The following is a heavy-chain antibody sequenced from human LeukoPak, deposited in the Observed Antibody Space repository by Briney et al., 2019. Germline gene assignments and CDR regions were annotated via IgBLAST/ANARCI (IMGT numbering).Heavy chain of an antibody. V-gene: IGHV3-48*01. CDR2: ISYSSSTI. D-gene: IGHD4-17*01. CDR3: TRDRLHYGEYEKTFDY. CDR1: GFTFSSYS. J-gene: IGHJ4*02. Sequence: GGSLRLSCAASGFTFSSYSMNWARQAPGKGLEWVSYISYSSSTIYYADSVKGRFTISRDNGKNSLYLQMNSLRAEDTAVYYCTRDRLHYGEYEKTFDYWGQGTLVTVSS.